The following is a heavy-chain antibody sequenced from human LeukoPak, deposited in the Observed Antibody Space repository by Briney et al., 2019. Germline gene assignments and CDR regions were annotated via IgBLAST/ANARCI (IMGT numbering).Heavy chain of an antibody. V-gene: IGHV4-34*01. Sequence: PSETLSLTCAVYGGSFSGYYWSWIRQPPGKGLEWIGEINHSGSTNYNPSLKSRVTISVDTSKNQFSLKLSSVTAADTAVYYCARSYSSSWSWLDPWGQGTLVTVSS. J-gene: IGHJ5*02. CDR2: INHSGST. CDR3: ARSYSSSWSWLDP. D-gene: IGHD6-13*01. CDR1: GGSFSGYY.